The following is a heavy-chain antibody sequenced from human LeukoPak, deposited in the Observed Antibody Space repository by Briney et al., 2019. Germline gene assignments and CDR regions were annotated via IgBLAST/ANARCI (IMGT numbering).Heavy chain of an antibody. V-gene: IGHV4-34*01. CDR3: ARGQIVVVPAAPFDY. CDR1: GGSFSGYY. J-gene: IGHJ4*02. D-gene: IGHD2-2*01. CDR2: INHSGST. Sequence: PSETLSLTCAVYGGSFSGYYWRWIRQPPGKGLEWIGEINHSGSTNYNPSLKSRVTISVGTSKNQFSLKLSSVAAADTAVYYCARGQIVVVPAAPFDYWGQGTLVTVSS.